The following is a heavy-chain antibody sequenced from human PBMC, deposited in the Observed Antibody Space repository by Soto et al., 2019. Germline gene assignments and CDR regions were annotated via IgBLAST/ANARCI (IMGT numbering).Heavy chain of an antibody. J-gene: IGHJ5*02. V-gene: IGHV1-69*02. Sequence: ASVKVSCKASGGTFSSYTISWVRQAPGQGLEWMGRIIPILGIANYAQKFQGRVTITADKSTSTAYMELSSLRSEDTAVYYCARAEHRFLEWLLPWFDPWGQGTLVTVSS. CDR1: GGTFSSYT. D-gene: IGHD3-3*01. CDR2: IIPILGIA. CDR3: ARAEHRFLEWLLPWFDP.